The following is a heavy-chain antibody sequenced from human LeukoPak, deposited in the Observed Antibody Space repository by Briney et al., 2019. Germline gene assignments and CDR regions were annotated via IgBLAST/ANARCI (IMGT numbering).Heavy chain of an antibody. CDR2: MRYDGSNK. CDR3: ARQAHWSGYYSTGYYYYYMDV. CDR1: GFSFSSYG. D-gene: IGHD3-3*01. V-gene: IGHV3-30*02. J-gene: IGHJ6*03. Sequence: GGSLRLSCVTSGFSFSSYGMHWVRQAPGKGLEWVAFMRYDGSNKYYADSVKGRFTISRDNSKNTLYLQVNSLRNEDTAVYYCARQAHWSGYYSTGYYYYYMDVWGQGTTATVSS.